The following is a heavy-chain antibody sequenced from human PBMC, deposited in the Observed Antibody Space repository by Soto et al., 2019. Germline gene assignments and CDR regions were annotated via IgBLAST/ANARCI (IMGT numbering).Heavy chain of an antibody. J-gene: IGHJ4*02. CDR2: IYWDNDK. Sequence: QITLKESGPTLVAPTQTLTLTCSFSGFSLTTSGVGVGWIRQPPGKALECLALIYWDNDKRYSPSLRSRLAISKATSKNQVILTMTNRAPVDTGTYYCVHRCCASSCYWDVGYFAYWGQGALVTASS. V-gene: IGHV2-5*02. CDR1: GFSLTTSGVG. CDR3: VHRCCASSCYWDVGYFAY. D-gene: IGHD2-15*01.